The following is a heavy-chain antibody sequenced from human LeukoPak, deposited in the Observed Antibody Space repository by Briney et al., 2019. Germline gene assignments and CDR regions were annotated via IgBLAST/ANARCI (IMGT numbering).Heavy chain of an antibody. CDR1: GFTFSSFA. CDR3: ARESPAFDY. J-gene: IGHJ4*02. V-gene: IGHV3-23*01. CDR2: ISSSGSTT. Sequence: GGSLRLSCVDSGFTFSSFAMSWVRQAPGKGLEWVSTISSSGSTTYYVDSVKGRFTISRDNSRNTLYLQMNSVRGEDTAVYYCARESPAFDYWGQGTLVTVS.